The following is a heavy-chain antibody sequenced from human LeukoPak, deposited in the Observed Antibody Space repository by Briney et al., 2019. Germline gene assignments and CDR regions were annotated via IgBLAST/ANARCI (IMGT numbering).Heavy chain of an antibody. J-gene: IGHJ4*02. CDR3: TTNDYSNYGLDY. V-gene: IGHV3-15*01. Sequence: GGSLRLSCAASGFTFSNAWMSWVRQAPGKGLEWVGRIKSKTDGGTTDYAAPVKGRFTISRDDSKNTLYLQMNSLKTEDTAVYYCTTNDYSNYGLDYWGQGTLVTVPS. D-gene: IGHD4-11*01. CDR1: GFTFSNAW. CDR2: IKSKTDGGTT.